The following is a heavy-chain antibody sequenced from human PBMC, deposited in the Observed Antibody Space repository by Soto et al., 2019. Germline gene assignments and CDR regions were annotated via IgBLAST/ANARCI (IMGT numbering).Heavy chain of an antibody. CDR2: IYFRGTT. CDR3: ARMNYYDTSGYPFDY. D-gene: IGHD3-22*01. Sequence: SEPLSLTCTVSGGSIRSYYWSWIRQPPGKGLEWIGYIYFRGTTNYNPSLKSRVTMSADTSKNQFSLKLNSVTAADTAVYYCARMNYYDTSGYPFDYWGQGLMVTVS. V-gene: IGHV4-59*01. J-gene: IGHJ4*02. CDR1: GGSIRSYY.